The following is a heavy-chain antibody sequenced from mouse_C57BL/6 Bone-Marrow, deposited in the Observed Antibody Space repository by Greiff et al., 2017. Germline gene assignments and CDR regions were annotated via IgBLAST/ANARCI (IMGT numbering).Heavy chain of an antibody. CDR2: IVPNSGGT. Sequence: QVQLQQSGAELVKPGASVKLSCKASGYTFTSYWMHWVKQRPGRGLEWIGRIVPNSGGTKYNEKFKSKATLTVDKPSSTAYMQLSSLTSEDSAVYYGAHGNYCDWYFAVWGTGTLVTVS. D-gene: IGHD2-1*01. V-gene: IGHV1-72*01. CDR3: AHGNYCDWYFAV. CDR1: GYTFTSYW. J-gene: IGHJ1*03.